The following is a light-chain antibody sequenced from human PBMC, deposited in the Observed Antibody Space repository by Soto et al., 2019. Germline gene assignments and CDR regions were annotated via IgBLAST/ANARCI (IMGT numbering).Light chain of an antibody. Sequence: DIQMTKSPSTLSASVGDTVTITCRASQSINKWLAWYQQKPGKAPKLLIYAASSLQSGVPSRFSGSGSGTDFTLTISSLQPEDFATYYCQQSYSTPRTFGQGTKVDIK. V-gene: IGKV1-39*01. CDR3: QQSYSTPRT. CDR2: AAS. CDR1: QSINKW. J-gene: IGKJ1*01.